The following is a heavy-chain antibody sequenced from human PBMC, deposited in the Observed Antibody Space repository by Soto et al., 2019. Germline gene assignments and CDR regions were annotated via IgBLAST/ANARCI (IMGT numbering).Heavy chain of an antibody. V-gene: IGHV4-34*01. D-gene: IGHD6-13*01. J-gene: IGHJ4*02. CDR2: INHSGST. CDR1: GGSFSGYY. Sequence: PSETLSLTCAVYGGSFSGYYWSWIRQPPGKGLEWIGEINHSGSTNYNPSLKSRVTISVDTSKNQFSLKLSSVTAADTAVYYCARSSWYYYFDYWGQGTLVTVSS. CDR3: ARSSWYYYFDY.